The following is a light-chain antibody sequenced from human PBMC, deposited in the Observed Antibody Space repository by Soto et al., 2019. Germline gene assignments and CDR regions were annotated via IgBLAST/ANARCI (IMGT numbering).Light chain of an antibody. V-gene: IGKV1-39*01. CDR3: QQSYRTPPYT. CDR2: ATS. CDR1: QSISSY. J-gene: IGKJ2*01. Sequence: DIQMTQSPSSLSASVGDRVTITCRASQSISSYLNWYQQKPGKAPKLLIYATSSLQSGVPSRFSGSGSRTDFTLTISSLQPEDFAIYYCQQSYRTPPYTFGQGTKLEIK.